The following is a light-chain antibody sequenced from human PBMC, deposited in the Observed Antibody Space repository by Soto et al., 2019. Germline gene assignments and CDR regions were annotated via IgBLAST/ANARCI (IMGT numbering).Light chain of an antibody. CDR2: EVN. J-gene: IGLJ1*01. V-gene: IGLV2-14*01. Sequence: QSALTQPASVSGSPGQSISFSCAGSNSDIGTSVYVSWYQQHPGKAPQLIIYEVNKRPSGVSNRFSGTQSGNTASLTISGLQPGDEADYYCSSYSITTSLYVFGTGTKVTVL. CDR3: SSYSITTSLYV. CDR1: NSDIGTSVY.